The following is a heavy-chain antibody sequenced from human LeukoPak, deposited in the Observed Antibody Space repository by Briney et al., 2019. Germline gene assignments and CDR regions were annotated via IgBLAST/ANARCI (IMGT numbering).Heavy chain of an antibody. CDR3: ARGAYCSSTSCSSWFAT. D-gene: IGHD2-2*01. CDR2: IYHSGSA. CDR1: GGSLSSSNW. J-gene: IGHJ5*02. V-gene: IGHV4-4*02. Sequence: PSGTLSLTCAVSGGSLSSSNWWSWVGQPPGKGLEWIGEIYHSGSANYSPSLKSRVTMSVDKSKNQFSLKLSSVTAADTAVYYCARGAYCSSTSCSSWFATWGQGTLVTVSS.